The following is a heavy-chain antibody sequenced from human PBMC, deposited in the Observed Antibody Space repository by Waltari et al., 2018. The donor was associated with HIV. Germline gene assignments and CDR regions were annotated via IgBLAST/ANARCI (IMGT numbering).Heavy chain of an antibody. J-gene: IGHJ5*02. Sequence: QVQLRESGPGLVKPSETLSITCAVSGYSISSGYFWGCNRQPPGKALVWIGSMFHNVGTDYHPPLKSRVTISVDTSKNQCSLKLSSVTSADTAIYYCAREWGTLMVAWFDPWGQGTLVTVSS. D-gene: IGHD3-10*01. CDR1: GYSISSGYF. V-gene: IGHV4-38-2*02. CDR3: AREWGTLMVAWFDP. CDR2: MFHNVGT.